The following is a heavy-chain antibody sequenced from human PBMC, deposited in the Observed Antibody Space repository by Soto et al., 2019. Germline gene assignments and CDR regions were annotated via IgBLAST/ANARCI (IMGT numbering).Heavy chain of an antibody. CDR1: GFTFGDYA. V-gene: IGHV3-49*04. Sequence: ESGGGLVQPGRSLRLSCTASGFTFGDYAMSWVRQAPGKGLEWVGFIRSKAYGGTTEYAASVKGRFTISRDDSKSIAYLQMNSLKTEDTAVYYCTRGGGRGVAVDDYWGQGTLVTVSS. CDR2: IRSKAYGGTT. J-gene: IGHJ4*02. D-gene: IGHD3-10*01. CDR3: TRGGGRGVAVDDY.